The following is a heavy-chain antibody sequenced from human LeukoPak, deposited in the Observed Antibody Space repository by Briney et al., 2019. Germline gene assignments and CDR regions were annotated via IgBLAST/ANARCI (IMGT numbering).Heavy chain of an antibody. CDR1: GGSINFYY. CDR3: ARDSSGYYRIDY. J-gene: IGHJ4*02. Sequence: KTSGTLSLTCTVSGGSINFYYWSWILQPAGKGLEWIGRIYSTGSTNYSPSLKSRVTMSVDTSKNQFSLKLTSVTAADTAVYYCARDSSGYYRIDYWGQGTLVTVSS. D-gene: IGHD3-22*01. V-gene: IGHV4-4*07. CDR2: IYSTGST.